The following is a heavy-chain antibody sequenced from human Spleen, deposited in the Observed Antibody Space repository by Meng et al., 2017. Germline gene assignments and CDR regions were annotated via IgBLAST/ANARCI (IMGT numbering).Heavy chain of an antibody. Sequence: GESLKISCKGAGYSFSNYWIAWVRQMPGKGLECMGIIYPGDSDTRYSPSFQGQVTISADKSISTAYLQWSSLKASDTAMYYCARPVGGAKPYYFDYWGQGTLVTVSS. J-gene: IGHJ4*02. CDR3: ARPVGGAKPYYFDY. CDR2: IYPGDSDT. V-gene: IGHV5-51*01. D-gene: IGHD3-3*01. CDR1: GYSFSNYW.